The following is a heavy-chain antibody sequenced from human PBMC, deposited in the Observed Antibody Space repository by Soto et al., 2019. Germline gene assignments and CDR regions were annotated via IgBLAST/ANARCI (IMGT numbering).Heavy chain of an antibody. CDR3: ESKRIVLAVSAYLLNRSSDL. Sequence: RIIQPPGKGLEWIGEINHSGSTNYNPSLKSRVTISVDTSKNQFSPKLSSVTAADIVVQSEESKRIVLAVSAYLLNRSSDL. D-gene: IGHD2-8*01. V-gene: IGHV4-34*01. J-gene: IGHJ2*01. CDR2: INHSGST.